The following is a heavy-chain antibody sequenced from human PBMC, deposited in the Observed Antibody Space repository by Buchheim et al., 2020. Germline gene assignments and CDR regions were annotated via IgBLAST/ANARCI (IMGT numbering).Heavy chain of an antibody. D-gene: IGHD2-2*01. CDR1: GFTFSSYA. J-gene: IGHJ5*02. Sequence: QVQLVESGGGVVQPGRSLRLSCAASGFTFSSYAMHWVRQAPGKGLEWVAVISYDGSNKYYADSAKGRFTISRDNSKNTLYLQMNSLRAEDTAVYYCARDPYCSSTSCYEGGWFDPWGQGTL. CDR3: ARDPYCSSTSCYEGGWFDP. V-gene: IGHV3-30*04. CDR2: ISYDGSNK.